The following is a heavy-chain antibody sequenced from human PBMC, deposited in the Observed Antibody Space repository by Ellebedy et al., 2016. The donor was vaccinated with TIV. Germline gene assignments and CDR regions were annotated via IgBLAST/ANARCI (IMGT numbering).Heavy chain of an antibody. CDR1: GFTFTNHP. Sequence: GESLKISCAASGFTFTNHPINWVRQAPGKGPEWVSAVTADGRKTYYADSVKGRFTISRDNSKRTVDLQMNSLRAEDTAVYYCARLVPAAIWRPFDYWGQGTLVTVSS. CDR3: ARLVPAAIWRPFDY. CDR2: VTADGRKT. D-gene: IGHD2-2*02. V-gene: IGHV3-23*01. J-gene: IGHJ4*02.